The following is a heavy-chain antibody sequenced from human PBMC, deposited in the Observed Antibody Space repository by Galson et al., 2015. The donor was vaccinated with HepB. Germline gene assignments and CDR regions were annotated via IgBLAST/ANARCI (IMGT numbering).Heavy chain of an antibody. D-gene: IGHD3/OR15-3a*01. CDR2: ISSGGNTI. Sequence: SLRLSCAASGFTFSDYHMNWIRQSPGKGLECISYISSGGNTIYHADSVKGRFTVSRDNARNLLSLHIDSLRAEDTAVYHCARNGTIPGLVHVDGFDMWGQGTMVTVSS. CDR1: GFTFSDYH. V-gene: IGHV3-11*01. J-gene: IGHJ3*02. CDR3: ARNGTIPGLVHVDGFDM.